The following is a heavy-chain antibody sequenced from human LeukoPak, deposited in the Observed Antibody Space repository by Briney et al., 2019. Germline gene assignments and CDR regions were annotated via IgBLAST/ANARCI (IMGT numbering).Heavy chain of an antibody. CDR3: ARVRQYYDFWSGYYVGDYYYGMDV. D-gene: IGHD3-3*01. CDR2: IIPIFGTA. V-gene: IGHV1-69*13. CDR1: GGTFSSYA. Sequence: SVKVSCKASGGTFSSYAISWVRQAPGQGLEWMGGIIPIFGTANYVQKFQGRVTITADESTSTAYMELSSLRSEDTAVYYCARVRQYYDFWSGYYVGDYYYGMDVWGQGTTVTVSS. J-gene: IGHJ6*02.